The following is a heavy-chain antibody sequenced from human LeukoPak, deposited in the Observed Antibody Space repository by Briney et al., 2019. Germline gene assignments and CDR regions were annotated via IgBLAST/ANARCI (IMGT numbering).Heavy chain of an antibody. CDR1: GGSISSGSYY. V-gene: IGHV4-61*02. D-gene: IGHD3-3*01. Sequence: PSETLSLTCTVSGGSISSGSYYWTWIRQPAGKGLEWIGRIYTSGSINYNPSLKSRVTISVDTSKNQFSLKLNSVTAADTAVYHWARDLSGDFWSGHYFDYCGEGNLVTVSS. J-gene: IGHJ4*02. CDR3: ARDLSGDFWSGHYFDY. CDR2: IYTSGSI.